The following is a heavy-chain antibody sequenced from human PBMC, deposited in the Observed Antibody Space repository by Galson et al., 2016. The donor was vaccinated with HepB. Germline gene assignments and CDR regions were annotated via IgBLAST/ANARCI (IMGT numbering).Heavy chain of an antibody. CDR1: GFSISIYS. CDR3: AKISLVGYHSGWGGSFDI. J-gene: IGHJ3*02. CDR2: IRGSGTGT. Sequence: SLRLSCAASGFSISIYSMNWVRQAPGKGLEWVSAIRGSGTGTSYTDSVKGRFTISRDNSKNTLYLHMNSLRAEDAAVYYCAKISLVGYHSGWGGSFDIWGRGTMVTVSS. V-gene: IGHV3-23*01. D-gene: IGHD6-19*01.